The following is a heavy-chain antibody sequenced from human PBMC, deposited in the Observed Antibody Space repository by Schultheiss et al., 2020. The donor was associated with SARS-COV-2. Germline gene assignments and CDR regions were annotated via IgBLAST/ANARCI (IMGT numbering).Heavy chain of an antibody. J-gene: IGHJ6*02. Sequence: GESLKISCAASGFTFSSYSVNWVRHAPGKGMDWVSYISSSGSTIYYADSVKGRFTISRDNAKNSLYLQMNSLKTEDTAVYYCTRGAGGSWSKGHPSYYYGMDVWGQGTTGTGSS. CDR1: GFTFSSYS. D-gene: IGHD6-19*01. CDR2: ISSSGSTI. CDR3: TRGAGGSWSKGHPSYYYGMDV. V-gene: IGHV3-48*04.